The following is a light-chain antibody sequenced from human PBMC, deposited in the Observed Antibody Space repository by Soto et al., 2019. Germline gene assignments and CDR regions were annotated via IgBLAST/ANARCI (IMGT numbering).Light chain of an antibody. J-gene: IGKJ2*01. CDR2: GAS. Sequence: EIVLTQSPGTLSLSPGERATLSCRASQSVSTSSLAWYQQKPGQAPRLLIYGASSRATGIPDRVSGSGSGADFTLNISRLEPEDFAMYYCQQYGSSPYTFGQGTKLAIK. CDR3: QQYGSSPYT. V-gene: IGKV3-20*01. CDR1: QSVSTSS.